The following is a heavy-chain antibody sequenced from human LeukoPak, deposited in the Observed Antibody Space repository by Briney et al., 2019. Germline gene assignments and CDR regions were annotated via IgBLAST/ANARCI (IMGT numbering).Heavy chain of an antibody. CDR3: ARADWDTAMIDY. J-gene: IGHJ4*02. CDR2: ISSSSSYI. CDR1: GFTFSSYS. D-gene: IGHD5-18*01. Sequence: GGALRLSCAASGFTFSSYSMNWVRQAPGKGLEWVSSISSSSSYIYYADSVKGRFTISRDNAKNSLYLQMNSLRAEDTAVYYCARADWDTAMIDYWGQGTLVTVSS. V-gene: IGHV3-21*01.